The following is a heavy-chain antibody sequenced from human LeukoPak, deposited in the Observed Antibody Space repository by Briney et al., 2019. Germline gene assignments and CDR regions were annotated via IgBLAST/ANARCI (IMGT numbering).Heavy chain of an antibody. D-gene: IGHD6-25*01. CDR2: TNHSVST. Sequence: SETLSLTCAVYGGSFSGYYWSWIRQPQGKGLEWIGETNHSVSTNYNPSLKSRATISVDTSKNQFSLELSSVTGADTAVYYCARGLSASFDPWGQGTLVTVSS. CDR3: ARGLSASFDP. CDR1: GGSFSGYY. J-gene: IGHJ5*02. V-gene: IGHV4-34*01.